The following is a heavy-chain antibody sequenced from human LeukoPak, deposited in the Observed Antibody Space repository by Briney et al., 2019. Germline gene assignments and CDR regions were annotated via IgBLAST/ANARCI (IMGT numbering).Heavy chain of an antibody. CDR2: IIPIFGTA. V-gene: IGHV1-69*01. J-gene: IGHJ2*01. Sequence: SVKVSCKASGGTFSSYAISWVRQAPRQGLEWMGGIIPIFGTANYAQKFQGRVTITADESTSTAYMELSSLRSEDTAVYYCASHPYPDWYFDLWGRGTLVTVSS. CDR1: GGTFSSYA. CDR3: ASHPYPDWYFDL.